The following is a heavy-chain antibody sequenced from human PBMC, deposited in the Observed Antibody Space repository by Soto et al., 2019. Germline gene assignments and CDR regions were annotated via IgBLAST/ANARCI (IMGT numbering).Heavy chain of an antibody. CDR1: SGSISSSSYY. V-gene: IGHV4-39*01. Sequence: SETLSLTCTVSSGSISSSSYYWGWIRQPPGKGLEWIGSIYYSGSTYYNPSLKSRVTISVDTSKNQFSLKLSSVTAADTAVYYCARHAANYYVSGSYFDYWGQGTLVTVSS. J-gene: IGHJ4*02. D-gene: IGHD3-10*01. CDR2: IYYSGST. CDR3: ARHAANYYVSGSYFDY.